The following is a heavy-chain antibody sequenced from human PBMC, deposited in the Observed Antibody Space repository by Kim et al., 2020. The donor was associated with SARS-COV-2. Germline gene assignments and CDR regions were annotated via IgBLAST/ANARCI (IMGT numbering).Heavy chain of an antibody. CDR2: IRSHGAGT. Sequence: GGSLRLSCSASGFTFSSYAMHWVRLAPGKGLEYVSAIRSHGAGTYYADSVKGRFTISRDNYKSTLYLQMSSLRAEDTAVYYCATDREYTSSLDRRDFDLWGRGTLVTVSS. CDR3: ATDREYTSSLDRRDFDL. D-gene: IGHD6-6*01. CDR1: GFTFSSYA. J-gene: IGHJ2*01. V-gene: IGHV3-64D*09.